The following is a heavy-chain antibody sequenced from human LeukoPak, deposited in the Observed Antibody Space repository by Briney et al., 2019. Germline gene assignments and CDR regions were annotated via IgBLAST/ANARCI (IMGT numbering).Heavy chain of an antibody. V-gene: IGHV3-30*02. Sequence: GGSLRLSCAPSGFTLSTYGMHWLRQAPGKGLEWVAFIRFDGSSKFYGDSVKGRFSVSRDTSKNTLYLQMNSLRTEDTAVYYCAKDLSRGNYPIAFDIWGQGTMVTVSS. D-gene: IGHD3-22*01. J-gene: IGHJ3*02. CDR1: GFTLSTYG. CDR2: IRFDGSSK. CDR3: AKDLSRGNYPIAFDI.